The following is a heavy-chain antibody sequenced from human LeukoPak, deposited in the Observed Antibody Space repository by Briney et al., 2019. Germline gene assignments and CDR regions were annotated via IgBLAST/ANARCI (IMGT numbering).Heavy chain of an antibody. CDR3: ARSRAAVVMGELIPSFYYGMDV. CDR1: GFTFSSYA. D-gene: IGHD3-16*01. V-gene: IGHV3-23*01. Sequence: GGSLRLSCAASGFTFSSYAMSWVRQAPGKGLEWVSAISASGGSTYYADSVKGRFTISRDNSKNTLYLQMSSLRAEDTAVYYCARSRAAVVMGELIPSFYYGMDVWGQGTTVTVSS. J-gene: IGHJ6*02. CDR2: ISASGGST.